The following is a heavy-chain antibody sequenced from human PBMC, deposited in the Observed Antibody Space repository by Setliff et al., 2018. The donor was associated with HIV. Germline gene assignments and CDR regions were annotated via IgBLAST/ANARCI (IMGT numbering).Heavy chain of an antibody. V-gene: IGHV4-59*01. CDR1: GDSISSYY. CDR3: ARGSGYSFGFNYFDY. D-gene: IGHD5-18*01. CDR2: IYYSGST. Sequence: SETLSLTCTVSGDSISSYYWSWIRQPPGKGLEWIGYIYYSGSTNYNPSLKSRVTISLDMSKNQFSLRLSSVTAADTAVYYCARGSGYSFGFNYFDYWGQGTLVTVSS. J-gene: IGHJ4*02.